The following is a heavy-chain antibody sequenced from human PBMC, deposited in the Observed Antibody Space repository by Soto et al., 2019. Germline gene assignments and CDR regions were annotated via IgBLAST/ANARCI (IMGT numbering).Heavy chain of an antibody. CDR2: IYYSGTT. Sequence: SPTLSLPCIVSGDSISRTRYHWGWIRQPPGKGLEWIGTIYYSGTTYYNPSLKSRVTISVDTSKNQFSLNLSSVAAADAAVYYCARSGYCTSSTCYGGHYYYYMDVWGKGTTVTVSS. CDR1: GDSISRTRYH. J-gene: IGHJ6*03. CDR3: ARSGYCTSSTCYGGHYYYYMDV. D-gene: IGHD2-2*01. V-gene: IGHV4-39*01.